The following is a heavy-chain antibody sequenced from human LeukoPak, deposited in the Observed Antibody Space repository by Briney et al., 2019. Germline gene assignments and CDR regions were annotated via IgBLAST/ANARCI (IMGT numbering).Heavy chain of an antibody. J-gene: IGHJ4*02. D-gene: IGHD6-19*01. Sequence: SQTLSLTCAISGDSVSSKGTTWIWIRQSPSRGLEWLGRTYYLSRWYNDYAVSLQGRISVNPDTSKNQFSLQLNSVTPEDTALYYCARAPHGSGCDYWGQGTQVTVSS. V-gene: IGHV6-1*01. CDR2: TYYLSRWYN. CDR3: ARAPHGSGCDY. CDR1: GDSVSSKGTT.